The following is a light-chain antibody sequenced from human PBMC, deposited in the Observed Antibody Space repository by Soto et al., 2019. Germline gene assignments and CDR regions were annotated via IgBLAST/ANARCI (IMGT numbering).Light chain of an antibody. Sequence: QSALTQPASVSGSPGQSITISCTGTSSDVGGYNYVSWYQHHPGKAPKLMIFDVSNRPSGVSNRFSGSKSGNTASLTISGRQHEDEADYYCSSYTTSNTRQIVFGTGTKVTVL. V-gene: IGLV2-14*03. CDR2: DVS. J-gene: IGLJ1*01. CDR3: SSYTTSNTRQIV. CDR1: SSDVGGYNY.